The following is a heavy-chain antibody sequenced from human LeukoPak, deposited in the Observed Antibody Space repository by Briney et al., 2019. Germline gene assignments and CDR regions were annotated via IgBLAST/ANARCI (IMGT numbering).Heavy chain of an antibody. D-gene: IGHD5-18*01. CDR3: ARDPDSYGYDY. Sequence: GGSLILSCAASGFTFSSYSMSWVRQAPGKGLEWVSAIGGTGGNTYYADSVKGRFTISRDNSKNTLYLQMNSLRAEDTGVYYCARDPDSYGYDYWGQGTLVTVSS. V-gene: IGHV3-23*01. CDR1: GFTFSSYS. CDR2: IGGTGGNT. J-gene: IGHJ4*02.